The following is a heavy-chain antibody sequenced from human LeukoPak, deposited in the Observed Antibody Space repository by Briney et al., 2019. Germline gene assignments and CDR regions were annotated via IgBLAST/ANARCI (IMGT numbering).Heavy chain of an antibody. V-gene: IGHV5-51*01. Sequence: RGESLKISCQGSGYNFTNYWIGWVRQMPGKGLEWMGLIYPGDSDTTYSPSFQGQVTISADKSISTAYLQWNSLKASDTALYYCARLYFDKSDYTPGEYTYTWFDPWGQGTLVTVSS. J-gene: IGHJ5*02. D-gene: IGHD3-22*01. CDR1: GYNFTNYW. CDR2: IYPGDSDT. CDR3: ARLYFDKSDYTPGEYTYTWFDP.